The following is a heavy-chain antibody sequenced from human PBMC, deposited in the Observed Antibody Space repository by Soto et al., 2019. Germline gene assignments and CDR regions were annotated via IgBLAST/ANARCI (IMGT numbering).Heavy chain of an antibody. J-gene: IGHJ6*02. V-gene: IGHV1-24*01. CDR2: FDPEDGET. D-gene: IGHD6-13*01. CDR1: GYTLTELS. CDR3: ATKGRWYVGYYYYGMDV. Sequence: GASVKVSCKVSGYTLTELSMHWVRQAPGKGLEWMGGFDPEDGETIYAQKFQGRVTMTEDTYTDTAYMELSSLRSEDTAVYYCATKGRWYVGYYYYGMDVWGQGTTVTVSS.